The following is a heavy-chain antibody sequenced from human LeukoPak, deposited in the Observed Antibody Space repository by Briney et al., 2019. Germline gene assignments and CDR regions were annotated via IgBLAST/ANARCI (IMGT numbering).Heavy chain of an antibody. J-gene: IGHJ4*02. CDR2: ISGNSANI. Sequence: PGGSLRLSCAASGFTFDTSGMSWVRQAPGKGLGWVSAISGNSANIYYADSVKGRFTISRDNSKSTLYLQMNSLRAEDTAVYYCAKDGIGCGGDCYSDYWGQGTLVTVS. CDR3: AKDGIGCGGDCYSDY. D-gene: IGHD2-21*02. V-gene: IGHV3-23*01. CDR1: GFTFDTSG.